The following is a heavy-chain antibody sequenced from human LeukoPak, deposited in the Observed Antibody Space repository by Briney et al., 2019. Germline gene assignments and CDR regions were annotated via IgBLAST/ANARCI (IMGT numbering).Heavy chain of an antibody. D-gene: IGHD5-18*01. Sequence: GGSLRLSCAASIFTFSSYEMNWVRQAPGKGLEWVSYISSSGSTIYYANSVKDRFTISRDNSKNSLYLQMNSLRAEDTAVYYCARETAPDAFDIWGQGTMVTVSS. CDR2: ISSSGSTI. CDR1: IFTFSSYE. CDR3: ARETAPDAFDI. V-gene: IGHV3-48*03. J-gene: IGHJ3*02.